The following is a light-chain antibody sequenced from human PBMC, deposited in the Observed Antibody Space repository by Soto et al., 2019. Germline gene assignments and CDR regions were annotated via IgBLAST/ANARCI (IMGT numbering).Light chain of an antibody. CDR2: GAS. Sequence: EIVLTQSPGTLSLSPGERATLSCRASQSVSSSYLAWYQQKPGQAPRLLIYGASSRATGIPDRFSGSGSGTDFTLTISRLEPEDFAVYYFQQYGSSPWTFGHGTKLDIK. CDR3: QQYGSSPWT. CDR1: QSVSSSY. J-gene: IGKJ1*01. V-gene: IGKV3-20*01.